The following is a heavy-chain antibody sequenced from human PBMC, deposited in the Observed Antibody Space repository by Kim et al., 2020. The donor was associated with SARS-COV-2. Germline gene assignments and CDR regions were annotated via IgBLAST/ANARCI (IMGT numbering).Heavy chain of an antibody. CDR3: ATGLRFWGLLDY. Sequence: ASVKVSCKVSGYTLTELSMHWVRQAPGKGLEWMGGFDPEDGETIYAQKFQGRVTMTEDTSTDTAYMELSSLRSEDTAVYYCATGLRFWGLLDYWGQETLVTVSS. V-gene: IGHV1-24*01. CDR1: GYTLTELS. J-gene: IGHJ4*02. D-gene: IGHD3-16*01. CDR2: FDPEDGET.